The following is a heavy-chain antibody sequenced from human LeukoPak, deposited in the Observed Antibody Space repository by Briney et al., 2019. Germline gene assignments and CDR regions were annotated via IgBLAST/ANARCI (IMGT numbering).Heavy chain of an antibody. D-gene: IGHD1-14*01. V-gene: IGHV5-51*01. CDR1: GYSLTNYW. Sequence: GESLKISCKDSGYSLTNYWIGWVRQMPGKGLEWMGIIHSGDSNAKYSPSFQGRVTISADKSINTAYLQWSALKASDTAMYYCARRPYRNNWFDPWGQGTLVTVSS. CDR2: IHSGDSNA. J-gene: IGHJ5*02. CDR3: ARRPYRNNWFDP.